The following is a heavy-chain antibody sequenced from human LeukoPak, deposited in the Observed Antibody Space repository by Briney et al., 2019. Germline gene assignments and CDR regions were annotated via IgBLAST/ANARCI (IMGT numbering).Heavy chain of an antibody. J-gene: IGHJ4*02. CDR2: ISAYNGNT. V-gene: IGHV1-18*01. CDR1: GYTFTSYG. D-gene: IGHD6-19*01. CDR3: ATDRGGSSGWIILGY. Sequence: ASVKVSCKASGYTFTSYGISWVRQAPGQGLEWMGWISAYNGNTNYAQKLQGRVTMTEDTSTDTAYMELSSLRSEDTAVYYCATDRGGSSGWIILGYWGQGTLVTVSS.